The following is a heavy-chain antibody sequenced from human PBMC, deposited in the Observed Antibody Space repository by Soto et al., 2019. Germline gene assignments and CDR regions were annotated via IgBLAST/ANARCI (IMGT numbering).Heavy chain of an antibody. V-gene: IGHV1-69*06. CDR1: GGTFSSYA. D-gene: IGHD3-22*01. Sequence: EASVKVSCKACGGTFSSYAISWLRQAPGQGLEWMGGIIPIFGTANYAQKFQGRVTITADKSTSTAYMELSSLRSEDTAVYYCAREGGHTMIVANDAFDIWGQGTMVTVSS. CDR3: AREGGHTMIVANDAFDI. CDR2: IIPIFGTA. J-gene: IGHJ3*02.